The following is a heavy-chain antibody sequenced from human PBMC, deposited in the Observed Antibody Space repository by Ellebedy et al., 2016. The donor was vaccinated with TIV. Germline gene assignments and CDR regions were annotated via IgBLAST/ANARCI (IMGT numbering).Heavy chain of an antibody. J-gene: IGHJ6*02. CDR2: INPSGGST. V-gene: IGHV1-46*01. D-gene: IGHD3-10*01. CDR3: ARVYRGMPPNYYYYGMDV. CDR1: GYTFTSYG. Sequence: ASVKVPCKASGYTFTSYGISWVRQAPGQGLEWMGIINPSGGSTSYAQKFQGRVTMTRDTSTSTVYMELSSLRSEDTAVYYCARVYRGMPPNYYYYGMDVWGQGTTVTVSS.